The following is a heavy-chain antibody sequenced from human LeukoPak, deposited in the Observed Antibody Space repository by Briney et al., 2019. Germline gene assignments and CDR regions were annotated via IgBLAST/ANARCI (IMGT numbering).Heavy chain of an antibody. V-gene: IGHV3-23*01. CDR1: GFTFSDYY. CDR3: AKDDDSGYCSGGSCYWNYGMDV. J-gene: IGHJ6*02. D-gene: IGHD2-15*01. Sequence: GGSLRLSCAASGFTFSDYYMSWVRQAPGKGLEWVSAISGSGGSTYYADSVKGRFTISRDNSKNTLYLQMNSLRAEDTAVYYCAKDDDSGYCSGGSCYWNYGMDVWGQGTTVTVSS. CDR2: ISGSGGST.